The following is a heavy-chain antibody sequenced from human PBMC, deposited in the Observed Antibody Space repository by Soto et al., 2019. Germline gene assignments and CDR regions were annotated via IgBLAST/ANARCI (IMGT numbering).Heavy chain of an antibody. J-gene: IGHJ2*01. CDR1: GFTFSSYG. CDR2: IWYDGSNK. D-gene: IGHD2-21*02. CDR3: ARAIGVVTTPQVDL. Sequence: QVQLVESGGGVVQPGRSLRLSCAASGFTFSSYGMHWVRQAPGKGLEWVAVIWYDGSNKYYADSVKGRFTISRDNSKNTLYLQMNSLRAEDTAVYYCARAIGVVTTPQVDLWGRGTLVTVSS. V-gene: IGHV3-33*01.